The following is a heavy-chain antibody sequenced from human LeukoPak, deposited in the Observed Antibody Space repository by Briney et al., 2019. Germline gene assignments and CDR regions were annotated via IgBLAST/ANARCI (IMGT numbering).Heavy chain of an antibody. J-gene: IGHJ5*02. CDR2: IYSGGST. D-gene: IGHD2-21*02. CDR1: GFTVSSNY. CDR3: ARALPIEVVTALDL. V-gene: IGHV3-53*01. Sequence: GGSLRLSCAASGFTVSSNYMSWVRQAPGKGLEWVSVIYSGGSTYYADSVKGRFTISRDNAKNTLHLQMNSLRAEDTAVYYCARALPIEVVTALDLWGQGTLVTVSS.